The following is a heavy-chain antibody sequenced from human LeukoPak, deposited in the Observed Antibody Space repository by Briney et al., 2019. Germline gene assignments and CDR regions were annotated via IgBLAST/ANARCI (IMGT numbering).Heavy chain of an antibody. V-gene: IGHV1-69*13. CDR2: IIPIFGTA. D-gene: IGHD5-18*01. CDR3: ARDAPSETALVSAFDI. J-gene: IGHJ3*02. Sequence: SVKVSCKASGGTFYSDALSRVRQAPGEGLEWMGGIIPIFGTANYAQRFQGRLTITAGVSTRTAYMELTSLRYEDTAVYFCARDAPSETALVSAFDIWGQGTMVTISS. CDR1: GGTFYSDA.